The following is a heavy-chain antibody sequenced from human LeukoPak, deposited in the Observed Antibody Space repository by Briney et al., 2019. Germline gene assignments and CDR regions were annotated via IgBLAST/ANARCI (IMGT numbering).Heavy chain of an antibody. Sequence: QAGGSLRLSCAASGFTFSSYAVSWVRQAPGEGLEWVSAISGSGGSTYYADSVKGRFTISRDNSKNTLYLQMNSLRAEDTAVYYCAKRKYDSSAWGQGTLVTVSS. CDR3: AKRKYDSSA. V-gene: IGHV3-23*01. CDR2: ISGSGGST. J-gene: IGHJ5*02. CDR1: GFTFSSYA. D-gene: IGHD3-22*01.